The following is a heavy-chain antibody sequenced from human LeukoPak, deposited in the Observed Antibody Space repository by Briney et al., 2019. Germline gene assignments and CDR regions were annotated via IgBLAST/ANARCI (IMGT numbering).Heavy chain of an antibody. J-gene: IGHJ3*02. Sequence: SESLSLTCTVSGGSISSNAYYWGWIRQAPGKGLVWVGSIYDSGSTYYNPSLKSRVTISVDTSKNQFYLKLSSVTAADTAVYYCASRLNTVTRSAGFDIWGQGTMVTVSS. CDR2: IYDSGST. CDR1: GGSISSNAYY. CDR3: ASRLNTVTRSAGFDI. V-gene: IGHV4-39*01. D-gene: IGHD4-17*01.